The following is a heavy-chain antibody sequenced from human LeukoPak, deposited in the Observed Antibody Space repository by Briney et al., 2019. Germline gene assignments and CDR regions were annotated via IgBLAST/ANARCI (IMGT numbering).Heavy chain of an antibody. Sequence: PSETLSLTCAVYGGSFSGYYWSWIRQPPGKGLEWIGEINHSGSTNYNPSLKSRVTISVDTSKNQFSLKLSSVTAADTAVYYCARLPSMSYYYYYMDVWGKGTTVTISS. CDR2: INHSGST. J-gene: IGHJ6*03. D-gene: IGHD6-6*01. CDR3: ARLPSMSYYYYYMDV. V-gene: IGHV4-34*01. CDR1: GGSFSGYY.